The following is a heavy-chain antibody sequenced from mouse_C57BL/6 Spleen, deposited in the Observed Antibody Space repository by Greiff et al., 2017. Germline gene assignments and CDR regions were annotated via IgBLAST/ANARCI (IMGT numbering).Heavy chain of an antibody. CDR2: INPSSGYT. Sequence: VQLQQSGAELAKPGASVKLSCKASGYTFTSYWMHWVKQRPGQGLEWIGYINPSSGYTKYNQKFKDKATLTADKSSSTAYMQRSSLTYEDSAVYYSAETAQGPYAMEYWGQGTSLTVSS. CDR3: AETAQGPYAMEY. V-gene: IGHV1-7*01. CDR1: GYTFTSYW. J-gene: IGHJ4*01. D-gene: IGHD3-2*02.